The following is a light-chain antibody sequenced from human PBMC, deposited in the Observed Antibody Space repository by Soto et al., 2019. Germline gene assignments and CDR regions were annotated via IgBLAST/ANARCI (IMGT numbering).Light chain of an antibody. V-gene: IGKV1-5*03. CDR3: QQYNSYPYT. CDR1: QNINSW. CDR2: KAS. Sequence: DIQMTHSPSTLSASVGDRVTITCRASQNINSWLAWYQQKPGKVPKLLIYKASSLESGVPSRFSGSGSGTEFTLTISSLQPDDFATYYCQQYNSYPYTFGQGTKLEIK. J-gene: IGKJ2*01.